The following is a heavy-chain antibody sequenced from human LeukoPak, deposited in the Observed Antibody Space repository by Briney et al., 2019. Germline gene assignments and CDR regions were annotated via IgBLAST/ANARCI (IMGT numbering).Heavy chain of an antibody. Sequence: PSETLSLTCAVYGGSFSGYYWSWIRQPAGKGLEWIGRIYTSGSTNYNPSLKSRVTMSVDTSKNQFSLKLSSVTAADTAVYYCARVDQYYYDSSGYSWGYYFDYWGQGTLVTVSS. CDR1: GGSFSGYY. J-gene: IGHJ4*02. CDR3: ARVDQYYYDSSGYSWGYYFDY. V-gene: IGHV4-59*10. CDR2: IYTSGST. D-gene: IGHD3-22*01.